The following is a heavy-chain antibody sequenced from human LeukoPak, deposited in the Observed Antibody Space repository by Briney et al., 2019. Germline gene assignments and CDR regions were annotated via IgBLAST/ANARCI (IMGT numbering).Heavy chain of an antibody. V-gene: IGHV3-53*01. CDR2: IYSGGST. CDR3: ASSSWIQLWFLDY. D-gene: IGHD5-18*01. CDR1: GFTFSDYY. J-gene: IGHJ4*02. Sequence: PGGSLRLSCAASGFTFSDYYMSWIRQAPGKGLEWVSVIYSGGSTYYADSVKGRFTISRDNSKNTLYLQMNSLRAEDTAVYYCASSSWIQLWFLDYWGQGTLVTVSS.